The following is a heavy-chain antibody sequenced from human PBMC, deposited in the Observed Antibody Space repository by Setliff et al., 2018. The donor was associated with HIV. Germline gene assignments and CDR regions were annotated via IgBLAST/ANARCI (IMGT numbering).Heavy chain of an antibody. D-gene: IGHD2-15*01. V-gene: IGHV3-30*01. Sequence: GGSLRLSCAASGFTFSSYAMHWVRQAPGKGLEWVAVISYDGSNKYYADSVKGRFTISRDNSKNTLYLQMNSLRVEDTAVYYCAKDVCSGAYCYAYYYYGMDVWGQGTMVTVSS. CDR2: ISYDGSNK. J-gene: IGHJ6*02. CDR1: GFTFSSYA. CDR3: AKDVCSGAYCYAYYYYGMDV.